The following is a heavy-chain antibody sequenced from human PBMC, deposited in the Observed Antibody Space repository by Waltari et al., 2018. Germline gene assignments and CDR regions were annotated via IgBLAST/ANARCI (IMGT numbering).Heavy chain of an antibody. V-gene: IGHV3-33*06. J-gene: IGHJ4*02. D-gene: IGHD3-3*01. CDR1: GFTFSSYG. CDR3: AKDTTGTSGYLDY. CDR2: IWYDGSNK. Sequence: QVQLVESGGGVVQPGRSLRLSCAASGFTFSSYGMHWVRQAPGKGLEWVAVIWYDGSNKYYADSVKGRFTISRDNSKNTLYLQMNSLRAEDTAVYYCAKDTTGTSGYLDYWGQGTLVTVSS.